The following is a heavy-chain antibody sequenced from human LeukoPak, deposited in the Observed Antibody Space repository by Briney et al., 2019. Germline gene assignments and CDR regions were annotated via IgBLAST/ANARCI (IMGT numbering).Heavy chain of an antibody. Sequence: GSLRISCAASGFTFSSYSMNWVRQAPGKGLEWVSSISSSSSYIYYADSVKGRFTISRDNAKKSLYLQMNSLRAEDTAVYYCARISGSPPDYWGQGTLVTVSS. V-gene: IGHV3-21*01. J-gene: IGHJ4*02. D-gene: IGHD6-25*01. CDR1: GFTFSSYS. CDR3: ARISGSPPDY. CDR2: ISSSSSYI.